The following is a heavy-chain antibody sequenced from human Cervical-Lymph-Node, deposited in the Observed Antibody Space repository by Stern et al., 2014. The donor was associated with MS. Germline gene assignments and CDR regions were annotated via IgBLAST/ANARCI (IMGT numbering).Heavy chain of an antibody. Sequence: QVQLEQSGAEVKKPGSSVKVSCKASGDTFSSYAINWVRQVPGQGLEWMGGITPVFGTTNYAQKFHGRVTITADKSTNTAYMELMTLRSEDTAVYYCARGGGLVGYFDYWGQGTLVSVSS. V-gene: IGHV1-69*06. CDR1: GDTFSSYA. CDR3: ARGGGLVGYFDY. D-gene: IGHD1-26*01. J-gene: IGHJ4*02. CDR2: ITPVFGTT.